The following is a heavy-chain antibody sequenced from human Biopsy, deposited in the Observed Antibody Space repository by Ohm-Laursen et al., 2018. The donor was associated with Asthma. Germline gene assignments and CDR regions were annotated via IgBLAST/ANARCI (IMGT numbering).Heavy chain of an antibody. CDR2: ISYDGSKK. Sequence: SLRLSCTASGVSLSSFGMNWVRQAPGKGLEWVAVISYDGSKKEYGDSVKGQFTISRDNSKDTVYLQMNSLRAEDTAVYYCAKGRYKWNDGYYGLDVWGQGTTVTVS. CDR3: AKGRYKWNDGYYGLDV. D-gene: IGHD1-20*01. CDR1: GVSLSSFG. V-gene: IGHV3-30*18. J-gene: IGHJ6*02.